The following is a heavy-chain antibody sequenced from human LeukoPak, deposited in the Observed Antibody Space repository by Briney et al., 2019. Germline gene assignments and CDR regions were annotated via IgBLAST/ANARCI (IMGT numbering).Heavy chain of an antibody. D-gene: IGHD3-9*01. CDR1: GYTFTSYD. CDR2: MNPNSGNT. V-gene: IGHV1-8*01. J-gene: IGHJ6*02. Sequence: GASVKVSCKASGYTFTSYDINWVRQATGQGLEWMGWMNPNSGNTGYAQKFQGRVTMTRNTSISTAYMELSSLRSEDTAVYYCARVEAYFDRFIGGGDYYYGMDVWGQGTTVTVSS. CDR3: ARVEAYFDRFIGGGDYYYGMDV.